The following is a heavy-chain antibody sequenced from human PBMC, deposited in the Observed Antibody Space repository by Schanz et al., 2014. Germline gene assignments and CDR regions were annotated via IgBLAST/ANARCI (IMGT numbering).Heavy chain of an antibody. Sequence: QVQLVESGGGVVQPGRSLGLSCATSGLNFDYYGMNWVRQAPGKGLEWVANIGYDGSEKYYVDSVKGRFTISRDNLKNTVYLQMNSLRAGDTAVYYCAKDGRLPYYGTGSDFDYWGQGTLVAVSS. CDR3: AKDGRLPYYGTGSDFDY. D-gene: IGHD3-22*01. J-gene: IGHJ4*02. CDR2: IGYDGSEK. V-gene: IGHV3-33*06. CDR1: GLNFDYYG.